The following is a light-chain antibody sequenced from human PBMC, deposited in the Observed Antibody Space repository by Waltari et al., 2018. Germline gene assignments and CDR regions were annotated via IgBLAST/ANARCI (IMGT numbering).Light chain of an antibody. V-gene: IGKV3-15*01. Sequence: EIVMTQSPATLSVSPGDRATLSCRASQSVSSNLAWYQQKPGQAPRLLIYGASTRATGIPARFSGSGSGTEFTLTISSLQSEDFAVYYWQQYNNWPMYTFGQGTKLEIK. CDR2: GAS. CDR1: QSVSSN. J-gene: IGKJ2*01. CDR3: QQYNNWPMYT.